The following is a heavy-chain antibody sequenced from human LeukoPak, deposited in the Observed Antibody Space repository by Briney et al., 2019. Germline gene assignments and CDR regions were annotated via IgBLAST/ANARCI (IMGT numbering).Heavy chain of an antibody. CDR2: IYPGDSDT. V-gene: IGHV5-51*01. Sequence: GESLQISCQGSGSSFTSYWIGWVRQLPGKGLEWMGIIYPGDSDTRYSPSFQGQVTISADKSISTAYLQWSSLKASDTAMYYCAISGSYWYFDYWGQGTLVTVSS. CDR1: GSSFTSYW. D-gene: IGHD1-26*01. CDR3: AISGSYWYFDY. J-gene: IGHJ4*02.